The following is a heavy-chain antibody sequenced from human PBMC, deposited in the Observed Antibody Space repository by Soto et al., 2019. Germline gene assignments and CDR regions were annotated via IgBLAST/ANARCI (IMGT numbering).Heavy chain of an antibody. V-gene: IGHV3-11*01. Sequence: QVQLVESGGGLVKPGGSLRLSCAASGFTFSDYYMSWIRQAPGKGLEWVSYISSSGSTIYYADSVKGRFTISRDNAKNSLYLQMNSLRAEDTAVYYCAREDYYGSGSYSSSFNWFDPWGQGTLVTVSS. CDR2: ISSSGSTI. CDR3: AREDYYGSGSYSSSFNWFDP. J-gene: IGHJ5*02. D-gene: IGHD3-10*01. CDR1: GFTFSDYY.